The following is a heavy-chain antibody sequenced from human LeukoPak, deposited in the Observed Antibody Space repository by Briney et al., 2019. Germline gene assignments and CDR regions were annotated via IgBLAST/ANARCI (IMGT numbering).Heavy chain of an antibody. CDR1: GFSISSCYY. D-gene: IGHD6-19*01. J-gene: IGHJ4*02. CDR3: AKEGTSGWYNY. Sequence: PSETLSLTCAVSGFSISSCYYWGWIRQPPGKGLEGIGIIYHNGRAYYSPSLKSRVTISVDTSKNPLSLHLSSMTAADRSVYFCAKEGTSGWYNYWGQGTLVTVSS. CDR2: IYHNGRA. V-gene: IGHV4-38-2*02.